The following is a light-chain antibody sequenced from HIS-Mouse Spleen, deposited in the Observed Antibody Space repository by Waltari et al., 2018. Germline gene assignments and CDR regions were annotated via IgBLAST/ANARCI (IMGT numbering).Light chain of an antibody. CDR3: YSTDSSGNHRV. Sequence: SYDLTQPPEVSVCPGQTARIICIAEAFPKKYAYCYQQTSGQAPVLVIYEDSKRPSGIPERFSGSSSGTMATLTISGAQVEDDADYYCYSTDSSGNHRVFGGGTKLTVL. V-gene: IGLV3-10*01. CDR2: EDS. CDR1: AFPKKY. J-gene: IGLJ2*01.